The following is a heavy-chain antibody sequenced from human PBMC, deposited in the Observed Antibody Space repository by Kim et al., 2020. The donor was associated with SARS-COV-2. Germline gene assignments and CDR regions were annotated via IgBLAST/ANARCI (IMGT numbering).Heavy chain of an antibody. J-gene: IGHJ6*02. Sequence: GGSLRLSCAASTFTFSSYAMSWVRQAPVKGLEWVSVISGSGDAAYYADSVKGRFTISRDNLKNTLYLQMNDLRDEDTVVYYCATTDYDVWGQGTTVTVPS. CDR1: TFTFSSYA. CDR2: ISGSGDAA. D-gene: IGHD3-16*01. V-gene: IGHV3-23*01. CDR3: ATTDYDV.